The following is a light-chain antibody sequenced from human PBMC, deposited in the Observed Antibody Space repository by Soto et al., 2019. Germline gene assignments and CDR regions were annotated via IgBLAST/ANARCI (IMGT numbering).Light chain of an antibody. CDR1: QIINTW. CDR2: RAS. J-gene: IGKJ3*01. CDR3: QQYEAYSGT. Sequence: DIPMTQSPSTLSASVGDRVTITCRASQIINTWLAWYQQKPGKAPKLLIYRASNLVSEVPSRFSGSGSVTEFTLTISRLQPDDFSIYYCQQYEAYSGTFGPGTKVDL. V-gene: IGKV1-5*03.